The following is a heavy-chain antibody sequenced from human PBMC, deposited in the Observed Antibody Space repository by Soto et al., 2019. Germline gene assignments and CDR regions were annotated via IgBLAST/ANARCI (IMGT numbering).Heavy chain of an antibody. CDR3: ASSYGSGYRAFDY. CDR1: GDTSNSYS. D-gene: IGHD3-10*01. J-gene: IGHJ4*02. Sequence: QVQLVQSGAEVKRPGSSLKVSCKASGDTSNSYSINWVRQPPGLGLEWMGRVNPIVSMSNYAQKFQGRVTMTADKSTSTAYMELSSLRSEDTAIYYCASSYGSGYRAFDYWGQGALVTVSS. V-gene: IGHV1-69*02. CDR2: VNPIVSMS.